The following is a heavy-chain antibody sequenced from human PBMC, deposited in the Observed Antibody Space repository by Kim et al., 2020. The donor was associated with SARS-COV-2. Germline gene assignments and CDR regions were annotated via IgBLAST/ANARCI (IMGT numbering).Heavy chain of an antibody. Sequence: ASVKVSCKVSGYTLTELSMHWVRQAPGKGLEWMGGFDPEDGETIYAQKFQGRVTMTEDTSTDTAYMELSSLRSEDTAVYYCATDLTKVGATTLWCYWGQGTLVTVSS. CDR3: ATDLTKVGATTLWCY. CDR2: FDPEDGET. D-gene: IGHD1-26*01. V-gene: IGHV1-24*01. CDR1: GYTLTELS. J-gene: IGHJ4*02.